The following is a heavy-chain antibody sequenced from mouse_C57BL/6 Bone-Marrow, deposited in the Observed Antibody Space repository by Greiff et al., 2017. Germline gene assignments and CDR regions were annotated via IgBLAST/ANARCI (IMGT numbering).Heavy chain of an antibody. J-gene: IGHJ1*03. Sequence: EVKLMESGGGLVKPGGSLKLSCAASGFTFSSYAMSWVRQTPEKRLEWVATISDGGSYTYYPDNVQGRFTISRDNAKNNLYLQMSHLKSEDTAMYYCARGIYYWYFDVWGTGTTVTVSS. CDR3: ARGIYYWYFDV. D-gene: IGHD1-1*01. CDR2: ISDGGSYT. CDR1: GFTFSSYA. V-gene: IGHV5-4*03.